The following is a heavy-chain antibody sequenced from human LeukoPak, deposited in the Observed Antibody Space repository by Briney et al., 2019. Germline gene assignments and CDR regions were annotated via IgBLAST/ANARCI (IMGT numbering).Heavy chain of an antibody. CDR2: IRYDGSNK. J-gene: IGHJ3*02. D-gene: IGHD3-3*01. Sequence: PGRSLRLSSAPSGFTFSIYGMHWVRQAPGKGLEWVAFIRYDGSNKYYTDSVKGRFTSSRQDSKDTLYLQMSSLRAEDTAVYYCAKDRPLRFLEWLSDDAFDIWGQGTMVTVSS. CDR1: GFTFSIYG. CDR3: AKDRPLRFLEWLSDDAFDI. V-gene: IGHV3-30*02.